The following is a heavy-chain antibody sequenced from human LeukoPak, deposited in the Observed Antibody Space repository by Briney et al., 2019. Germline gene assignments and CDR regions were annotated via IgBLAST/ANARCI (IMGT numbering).Heavy chain of an antibody. V-gene: IGHV4-34*01. CDR2: INHSGST. Sequence: SETLSLTCAVYGGSFSGYYWSWIRQPPGKGLEWIGEINHSGSTNYNPSLKSRVTISVDTSKNQFSLKLSSVTAADTAVYYCARGPDLIRITGKLFDYWGQGTLVTVSS. CDR3: ARGPDLIRITGKLFDY. D-gene: IGHD3-10*01. CDR1: GGSFSGYY. J-gene: IGHJ4*02.